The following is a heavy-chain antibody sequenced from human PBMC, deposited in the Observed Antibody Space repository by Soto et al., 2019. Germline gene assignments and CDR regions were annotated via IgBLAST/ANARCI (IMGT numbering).Heavy chain of an antibody. CDR1: GFTFSRYS. D-gene: IGHD3-22*01. CDR2: ISSSSSTI. CDR3: ARDWGDYDSSGVDY. J-gene: IGHJ4*02. Sequence: EVQLVESGGGLVQPGGSLRLSCAASGFTFSRYSMNWVRQAPGKGLEWVSYISSSSSTIYYADSVKGRFTISRDNAKNSLYLQMNSLRDEDTAVYYCARDWGDYDSSGVDYWGQGTLVTVSS. V-gene: IGHV3-48*02.